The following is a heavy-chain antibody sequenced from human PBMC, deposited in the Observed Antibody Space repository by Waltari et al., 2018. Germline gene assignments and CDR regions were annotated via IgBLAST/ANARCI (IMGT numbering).Heavy chain of an antibody. CDR2: IYYMGST. J-gene: IGHJ4*02. Sequence: QVQLQESGPGLVKPSQTLSLTCTVSGGSISSGSYYWSWIRQPAGKGLEWIGYIYYMGSTNSNPSLKSRVTISLDTSKNQFSLKLSSVTAADTAVYYCARVVRHYDILTGYYTPYFDYWGQGTLVTVSS. CDR1: GGSISSGSYY. CDR3: ARVVRHYDILTGYYTPYFDY. V-gene: IGHV4-61*10. D-gene: IGHD3-9*01.